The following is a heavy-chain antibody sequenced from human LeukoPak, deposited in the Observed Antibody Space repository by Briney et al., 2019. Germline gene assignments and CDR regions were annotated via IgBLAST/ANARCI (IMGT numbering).Heavy chain of an antibody. Sequence: ASETLSLTCTVSGGSMSSSSYYWGWIRQPPGKGLEWIGSIHYSESTYQNPSLKSRVAISVDTSKNQFSLKLSSVTAADTAVYYCARIPTVTFFDYWGQGTLVTVSS. CDR2: IHYSEST. V-gene: IGHV4-39*07. J-gene: IGHJ4*02. CDR1: GGSMSSSSYY. D-gene: IGHD4-17*01. CDR3: ARIPTVTFFDY.